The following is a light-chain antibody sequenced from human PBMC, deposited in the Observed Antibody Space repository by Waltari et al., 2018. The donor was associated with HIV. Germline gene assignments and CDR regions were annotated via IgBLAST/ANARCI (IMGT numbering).Light chain of an antibody. CDR2: DDT. J-gene: IGLJ3*02. Sequence: SYELTQPPSVSVSPGQTARITCSGDALPDKFVYWYQQKSCPAPVVVIFDDTRRPSGIPERCSGSSSGTVGTLTITGAQVEDEADYYCYSSDRRGYVWVFGGGTKLTVL. CDR1: ALPDKF. CDR3: YSSDRRGYVWV. V-gene: IGLV3-10*01.